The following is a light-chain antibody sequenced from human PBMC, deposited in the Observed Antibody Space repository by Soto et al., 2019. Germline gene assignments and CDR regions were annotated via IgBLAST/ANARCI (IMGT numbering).Light chain of an antibody. CDR2: DAS. CDR1: QSITTW. Sequence: DIEITQSPSTLSASVGDRVTITCRASQSITTWLAWYQQKAGKAPKLLIHDASDLESGVPSRFSGSGSGTEFTLSISSLQPDDFATYYCQQYNSSPLTFGGGTKVEIK. V-gene: IGKV1-5*01. J-gene: IGKJ4*01. CDR3: QQYNSSPLT.